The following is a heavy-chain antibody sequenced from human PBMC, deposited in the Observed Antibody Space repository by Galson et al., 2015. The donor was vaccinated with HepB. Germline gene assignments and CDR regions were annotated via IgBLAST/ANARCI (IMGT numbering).Heavy chain of an antibody. D-gene: IGHD3-16*01. J-gene: IGHJ5*02. V-gene: IGHV3-23*01. CDR2: LSGSGTST. CDR1: GFSFSSYA. Sequence: SLRLSCAASGFSFSSYAMNWVRQAPGKGLEWVSGLSGSGTSTFYADSVKGRFTISRDNSKNTLYLQMNSLRAEDTAIYYCAKFVGYAGFGDWFGPWGQGTLVTVSS. CDR3: AKFVGYAGFGDWFGP.